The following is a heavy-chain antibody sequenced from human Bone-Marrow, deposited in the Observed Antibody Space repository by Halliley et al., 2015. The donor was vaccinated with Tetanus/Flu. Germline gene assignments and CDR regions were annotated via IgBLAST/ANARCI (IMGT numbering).Heavy chain of an antibody. D-gene: IGHD1-1*01. V-gene: IGHV3-74*01. CDR2: INSDGSIT. Sequence: GLGWVSRINSDGSITDHADSVEGRFTISRDNARNTLYLEMNSLGVDDTAVYYCVRSTGEGFDPWGQGTQVTVSS. J-gene: IGHJ5*02. CDR3: VRSTGEGFDP.